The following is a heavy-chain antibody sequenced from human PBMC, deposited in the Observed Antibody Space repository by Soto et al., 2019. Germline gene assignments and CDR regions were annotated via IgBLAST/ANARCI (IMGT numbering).Heavy chain of an antibody. Sequence: SETLSLTCTVSGGSISNYYWSWIRQPPGKGLEWIGYIYYSGSTNYNPSLKSRVTVSVDTSKNQLSLTLSSVTAADTAVYICARTEYSDSSGYYYGALEPWGQGTLVTVSS. CDR3: ARTEYSDSSGYYYGALEP. V-gene: IGHV4-59*01. CDR2: IYYSGST. J-gene: IGHJ5*02. CDR1: GGSISNYY. D-gene: IGHD3-22*01.